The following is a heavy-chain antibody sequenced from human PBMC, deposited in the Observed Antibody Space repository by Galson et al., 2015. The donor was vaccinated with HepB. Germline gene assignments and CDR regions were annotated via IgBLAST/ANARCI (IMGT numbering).Heavy chain of an antibody. J-gene: IGHJ6*02. CDR2: IYSGGST. CDR1: GFTVSSNY. V-gene: IGHV3-66*01. CDR3: ARSRDPTLYYYYYGMDV. Sequence: SLRLSCAASGFTVSSNYMSWVRQAPGKGLEWVSVIYSGGSTYYADSVKGRFTISRDNSKNTLYLQMNSLRAEDTAVYYCARSRDPTLYYYYYGMDVWGQGTTVTVSS.